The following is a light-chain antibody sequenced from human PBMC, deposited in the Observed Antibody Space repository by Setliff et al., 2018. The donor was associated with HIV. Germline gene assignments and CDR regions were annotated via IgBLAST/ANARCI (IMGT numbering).Light chain of an antibody. CDR2: EVS. Sequence: QSVLTQPPSVSGSPGQSVTISCTGTSSDGGYYNRVSWYQQPPGTVPRLMIYEVSSRPSGVPDRFSGSKSGNTASLTISGLQAGDEADYYCASRTAGSTPDVFGTGTKVTVL. CDR1: SSDGGYYNR. CDR3: ASRTAGSTPDV. J-gene: IGLJ1*01. V-gene: IGLV2-18*02.